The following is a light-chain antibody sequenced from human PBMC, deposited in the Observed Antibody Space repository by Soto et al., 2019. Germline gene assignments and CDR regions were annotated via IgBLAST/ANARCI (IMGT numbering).Light chain of an antibody. Sequence: QSLLTQPPSASASLGASVKLTCTLSSGHSSYAIAWHQQQPEKGPRYLMKLNSDGSHSKGDGIPDRFSGSSSGAERYLTISSLQSEDEADYYCQTWGTGIRVFGGGTKLTVL. J-gene: IGLJ3*02. CDR2: LNSDGSH. CDR1: SGHSSYA. V-gene: IGLV4-69*01. CDR3: QTWGTGIRV.